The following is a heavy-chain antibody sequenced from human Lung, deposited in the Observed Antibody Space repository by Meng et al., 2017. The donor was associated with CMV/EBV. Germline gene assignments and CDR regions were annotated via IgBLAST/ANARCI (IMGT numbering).Heavy chain of an antibody. J-gene: IGHJ4*02. CDR3: AIELQNSPPDY. CDR2: IIPILAIT. V-gene: IGHV1-69*10. Sequence: SVKVSCKASGGTFSSYAISWVRQAPGQGLEWMGGIIPILAITNYAQKFQGRVTITADKSTSTAYMELDSLRSEDTAVYYCAIELQNSPPDYWGQGTMVTVSS. CDR1: GGTFSSYA. D-gene: IGHD2/OR15-2a*01.